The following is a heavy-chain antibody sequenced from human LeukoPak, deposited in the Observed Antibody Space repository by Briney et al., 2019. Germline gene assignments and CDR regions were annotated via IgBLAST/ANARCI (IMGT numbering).Heavy chain of an antibody. CDR2: ISSSGSTI. CDR3: AELGITMIGGV. D-gene: IGHD3-10*02. V-gene: IGHV3-48*03. CDR1: GFTFSSYE. Sequence: HTGGSLRLSCAASGFTFSSYEMNWVRQAPGKGLEWVSCISSSGSTIYYADSVKGRFTISRDNAKNSLYLQMNSLRAEDTAVYYCAELGITMIGGVWGKGTTVTISS. J-gene: IGHJ6*04.